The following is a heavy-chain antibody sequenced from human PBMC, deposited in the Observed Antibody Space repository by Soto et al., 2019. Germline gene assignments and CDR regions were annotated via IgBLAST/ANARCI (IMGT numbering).Heavy chain of an antibody. J-gene: IGHJ6*02. CDR3: NIDRDCTNGICHQSPYYYGMDV. CDR2: IKRNADGGAT. CDR1: GFTFSSAW. Sequence: GGSLRLSCAASGFTFSSAWLNWVRQAPGKGLEWVGRIKRNADGGATDHAAPVNGRFTISRDDSADTFYLQMNSLRIEDTAVYYCNIDRDCTNGICHQSPYYYGMDVWGPGTTVTVSS. V-gene: IGHV3-15*07. D-gene: IGHD2-8*01.